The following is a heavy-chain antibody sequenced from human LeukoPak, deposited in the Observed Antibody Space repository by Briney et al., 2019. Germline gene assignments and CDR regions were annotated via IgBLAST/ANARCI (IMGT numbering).Heavy chain of an antibody. V-gene: IGHV4-31*03. J-gene: IGHJ6*02. D-gene: IGHD4-17*01. CDR3: ARDRSLSSYGDYGLDV. CDR2: IHHSGSA. CDR1: SGSISSGNYY. Sequence: PSETLSLTCTVSSGSISSGNYYWSWIRQHPGKGLERIGYIHHSGSAYYNLSLKSRVTMSVDTSKNQISLNLTSVTAADTAVYYCARDRSLSSYGDYGLDVWGQGTTVTVSS.